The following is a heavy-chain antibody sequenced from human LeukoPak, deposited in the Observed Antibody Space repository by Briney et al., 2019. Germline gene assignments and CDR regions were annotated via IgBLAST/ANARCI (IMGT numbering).Heavy chain of an antibody. Sequence: GGSLRLSCAASGFTFSSYSMNWVRQAPGKGLEWVSYISSSSSTVYYADSVKGRFTISRDNAKNSLYLQMNSLRAEDTAVYYCARGGSGYYYVGAFDIWGQGTMVTVSS. V-gene: IGHV3-48*04. CDR3: ARGGSGYYYVGAFDI. D-gene: IGHD3-22*01. CDR1: GFTFSSYS. CDR2: ISSSSSTV. J-gene: IGHJ3*02.